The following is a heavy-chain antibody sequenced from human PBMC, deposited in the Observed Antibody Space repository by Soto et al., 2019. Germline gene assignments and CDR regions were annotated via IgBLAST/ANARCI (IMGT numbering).Heavy chain of an antibody. Sequence: QVRLMQSGGGLVKPVGSLRISCAASGSMLSDYYMTWIRQTPVRGLEWVAYISTASDTTYADSVRGRFTVCRDNVKNSLFLQMNNLKVEDSAVYYCARGHYSMDVWGQGTTVTVS. CDR2: ISTASDT. J-gene: IGHJ6*02. V-gene: IGHV3-11*03. CDR3: ARGHYSMDV. CDR1: GSMLSDYY.